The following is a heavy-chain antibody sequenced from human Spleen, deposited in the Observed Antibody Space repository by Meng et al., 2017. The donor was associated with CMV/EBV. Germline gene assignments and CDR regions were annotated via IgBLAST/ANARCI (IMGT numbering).Heavy chain of an antibody. CDR1: GFTFSSYS. D-gene: IGHD4-23*01. V-gene: IGHV3-21*01. Sequence: GESLKISCAASGFTFSSYSMNWVRQAPGKGLEWVSSISSSSSYIYYADSVKGRFTIPRDNAKNSLYLQMNSLRAEDTAVYYCARVRTMVVTRGARDCWGQGTLVTVSS. J-gene: IGHJ4*02. CDR3: ARVRTMVVTRGARDC. CDR2: ISSSSSYI.